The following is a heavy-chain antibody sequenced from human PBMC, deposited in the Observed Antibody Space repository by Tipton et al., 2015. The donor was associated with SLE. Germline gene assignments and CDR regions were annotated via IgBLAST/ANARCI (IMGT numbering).Heavy chain of an antibody. D-gene: IGHD3-22*01. J-gene: IGHJ4*02. CDR2: VYHSGSA. CDR1: GGSIGSGGYS. V-gene: IGHV4-30-2*01. CDR3: ARDEYRYDTTGYHLLGHFDF. Sequence: TLSLTCAVSGGSIGSGGYSWNWIRQPPGKGLEWIGYVYHSGSAYYNPSLKSRVTISVDRSRNQFSLILSSVTAADTAVYYCARDEYRYDTTGYHLLGHFDFWGQGTLVTVSS.